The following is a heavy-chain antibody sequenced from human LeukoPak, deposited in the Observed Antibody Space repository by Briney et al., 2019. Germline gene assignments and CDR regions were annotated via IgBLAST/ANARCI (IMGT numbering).Heavy chain of an antibody. CDR3: AKDPEGSWYYYYYMDV. V-gene: IGHV3-7*01. Sequence: GGSLRLSCAASGFTFSSYWMSWVRQAPGKGLEWVANIKQDGSEKYHVDSVKGRFTISRDNSKNTLYLQTNSLRAEDTAVYYCAKDPEGSWYYYYYMDVWGKGTTVTISS. J-gene: IGHJ6*03. CDR2: IKQDGSEK. D-gene: IGHD6-13*01. CDR1: GFTFSSYW.